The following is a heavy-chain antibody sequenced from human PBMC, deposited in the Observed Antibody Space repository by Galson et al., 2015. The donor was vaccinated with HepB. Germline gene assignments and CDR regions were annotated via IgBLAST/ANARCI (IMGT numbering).Heavy chain of an antibody. D-gene: IGHD3-22*01. V-gene: IGHV3-23*01. J-gene: IGHJ4*02. CDR3: AKYLYYGNSGGKDY. Sequence: SLRLSCAASGFTFSSYAMSWVRQAPGKGLEWVSGISGSGVDTWNADSVKGRFAISRDNSKNMLYLQMSSLRAEDTAVYYCAKYLYYGNSGGKDYWGQGTLVTVSS. CDR1: GFTFSSYA. CDR2: ISGSGVDT.